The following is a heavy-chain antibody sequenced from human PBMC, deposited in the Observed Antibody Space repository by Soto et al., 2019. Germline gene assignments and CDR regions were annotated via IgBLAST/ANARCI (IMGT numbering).Heavy chain of an antibody. CDR2: IYHSGST. V-gene: IGHV4-30-2*01. CDR1: GGSISSGGYS. J-gene: IGHJ6*02. D-gene: IGHD4-17*01. CDR3: ARYGDWPYYYGMDV. Sequence: LSLTCAVSGGSISSGGYSWSWIRQPPGKGLEWIGYIYHSGSTYYNPSLKSRVTISVDRSKNQFSLKLSSVTAADTAVYYCARYGDWPYYYGMDVWGQGTTVTVSS.